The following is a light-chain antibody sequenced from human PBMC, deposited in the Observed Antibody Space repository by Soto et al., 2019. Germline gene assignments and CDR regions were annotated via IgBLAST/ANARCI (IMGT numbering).Light chain of an antibody. CDR1: QSVSSN. CDR2: GAS. CDR3: QQYNNWPGT. J-gene: IGKJ1*01. V-gene: IGKV3-15*01. Sequence: EIVMTQSPASLSVSPGERATLSCRAGQSVSSNLAWYQQKPGQAPRLLIYGASTRATGIPARFRGSGSGTEFTLTISSLQSEDFAVYHCQQYNNWPGTFGQGNKVEIK.